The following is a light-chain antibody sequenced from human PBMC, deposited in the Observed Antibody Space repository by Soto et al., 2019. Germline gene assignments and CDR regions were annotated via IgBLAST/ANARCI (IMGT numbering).Light chain of an antibody. J-gene: IGLJ2*01. V-gene: IGLV2-14*03. Sequence: QSVLTQPASVSGSPGQSTTISCTGTSSDVGAYNHISWYQQHPGKAPKLMIYDVSNRPSGVSNRFSGSKSGNTASLTISGLQAEDEADYYCSSHASGSTLIFGGGTKVTVL. CDR1: SSDVGAYNH. CDR3: SSHASGSTLI. CDR2: DVS.